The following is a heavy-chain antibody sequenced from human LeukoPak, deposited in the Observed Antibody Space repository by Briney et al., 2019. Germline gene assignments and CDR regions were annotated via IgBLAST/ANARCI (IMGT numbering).Heavy chain of an antibody. CDR2: IKPDGTEK. CDR3: ASISSGWYWDY. CDR1: GFTFSSYA. D-gene: IGHD6-19*01. Sequence: PGGSLRLSCAASGFTFSSYAMSWVRQAPGKGLEWVANIKPDGTEKYYVDSLKGRFTISRDNAKNSLYLQMNSLRVEDTAVYYCASISSGWYWDYWGQGTLVTVSS. V-gene: IGHV3-7*01. J-gene: IGHJ4*02.